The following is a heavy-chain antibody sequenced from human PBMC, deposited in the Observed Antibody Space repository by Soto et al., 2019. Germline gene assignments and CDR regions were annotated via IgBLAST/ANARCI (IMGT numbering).Heavy chain of an antibody. J-gene: IGHJ6*02. D-gene: IGHD3-3*01. Sequence: QVQLVQSGAEVKKPGSSVKVSCKASGGTFSSYAISWVRQAPGQGLEWMGGIIPIFGTANYAQKFQGRVTNTLETHTNTANMERRSLRSENTAVYYWARKECSKSYYCSVDVRGQGPTVTDS. CDR3: ARKECSKSYYCSVDV. CDR1: GGTFSSYA. V-gene: IGHV1-69*06. CDR2: IIPIFGTA.